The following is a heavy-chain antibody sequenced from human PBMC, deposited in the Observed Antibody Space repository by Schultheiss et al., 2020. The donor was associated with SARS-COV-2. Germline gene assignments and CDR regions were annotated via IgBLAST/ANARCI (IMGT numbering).Heavy chain of an antibody. D-gene: IGHD3-10*01. CDR3: ARDNTYYGPMDV. Sequence: GGSLRLSCAASGFTFSDYYMSWIRQAPGKGLEWVLYISSSGSTIYYADSVKGRFTISRDNAKNSLYLQMKSLRAEDTAVYYCARDNTYYGPMDVWGQGTTLTVSS. J-gene: IGHJ6*02. CDR1: GFTFSDYY. CDR2: ISSSGSTI. V-gene: IGHV3-11*01.